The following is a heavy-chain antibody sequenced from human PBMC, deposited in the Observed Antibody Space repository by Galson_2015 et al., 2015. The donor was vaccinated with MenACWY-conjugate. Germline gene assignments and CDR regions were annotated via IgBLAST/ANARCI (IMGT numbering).Heavy chain of an antibody. CDR2: IYWDDDK. CDR1: GFSLSTAGVG. D-gene: IGHD3-9*01. CDR3: ARGNFDILTGYYWFDAFDI. Sequence: PALVKPTQTLTLTCTFSGFSLSTAGVGVGWIRQPPGKALEWLALIYWDDDKRSSPSLKSRLTITKDTSKNQVVLTMINMDPVDTATYYCARGNFDILTGYYWFDAFDIWGQGTMVTVSS. V-gene: IGHV2-5*02. J-gene: IGHJ3*02.